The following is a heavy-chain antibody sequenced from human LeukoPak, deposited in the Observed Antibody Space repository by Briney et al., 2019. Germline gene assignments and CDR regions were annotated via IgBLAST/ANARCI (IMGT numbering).Heavy chain of an antibody. CDR3: ANSQPAYDAFDI. D-gene: IGHD2-21*01. CDR2: IYYSGST. Sequence: PSETLSLTCTVSGGSISSSSYYWGWIRQPPGKGLEWIGSIYYSGSTYYNPSLKSRVTISVDTSKNQFSLQLNSVTPEDTAMYYCANSQPAYDAFDIWGQGTMVTVSS. J-gene: IGHJ3*02. CDR1: GGSISSSSYY. V-gene: IGHV4-39*07.